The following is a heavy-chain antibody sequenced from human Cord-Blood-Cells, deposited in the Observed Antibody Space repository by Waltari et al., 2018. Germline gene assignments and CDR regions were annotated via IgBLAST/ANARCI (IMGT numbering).Heavy chain of an antibody. CDR3: ASPPGSYAFDI. CDR1: AVTCSSFG. Sequence: QVQLVESGGGVVQPGRSLRLSCPAAAVTCSSFGVHWLRQAPGKGLEWVAVISYGGSNKDYADSVKGRFTISRDKSKNTLYLQMNSLRAEDTAVYYCASPPGSYAFDIWGQGTMVTVSS. D-gene: IGHD3-10*01. J-gene: IGHJ3*02. V-gene: IGHV3-30*03. CDR2: ISYGGSNK.